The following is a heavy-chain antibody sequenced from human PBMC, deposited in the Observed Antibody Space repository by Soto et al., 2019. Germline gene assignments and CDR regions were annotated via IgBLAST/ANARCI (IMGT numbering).Heavy chain of an antibody. V-gene: IGHV4-31*03. CDR3: ARGWRDGYTGLYYFDH. D-gene: IGHD5-12*01. CDR2: IEYSSRT. J-gene: IGHJ4*02. CDR1: GCSIDSSHF. Sequence: QVQLKESGPGLVKPAQTLSLTCTVSGCSIDSSHFWSWIRQQPGKGLEWIGYIEYSSRTYYNPSLKSRVIISSDTSANPFSLRLSSVTAADTAVFFCARGWRDGYTGLYYFDHWGQGTLVTVSS.